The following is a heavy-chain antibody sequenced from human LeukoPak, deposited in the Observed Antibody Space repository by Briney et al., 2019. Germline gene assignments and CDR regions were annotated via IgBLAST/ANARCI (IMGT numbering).Heavy chain of an antibody. J-gene: IGHJ6*02. D-gene: IGHD3-9*01. CDR1: GYTFTSYD. V-gene: IGHV1-8*01. CDR2: MNPNSGNT. Sequence: ASVKVSCKASGYTFTSYDINWVRQATGQGLEWMGWMNPNSGNTGYAQKFQGRVTMTRNTSISTAYMELSSLRSEDTAVYYCARTVVLRYFDWFPTDYYYYGMDVWGQGTTVTVSS. CDR3: ARTVVLRYFDWFPTDYYYYGMDV.